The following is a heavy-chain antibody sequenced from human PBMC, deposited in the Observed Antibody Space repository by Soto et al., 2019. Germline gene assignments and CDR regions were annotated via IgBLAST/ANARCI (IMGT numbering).Heavy chain of an antibody. CDR1: GGTFSNYV. CDR3: ARGWNDFPH. Sequence: QVQLVQSGAEVKKPGSSVKVSCKASGGTFSNYVITWVRQAPGQGLECMGGIIPISGTANYAKKFQGRVTITADEHTSTVYMELSSLRSEDTAVYYCARGWNDFPHWGQGTLVTVSS. V-gene: IGHV1-69*01. D-gene: IGHD1-1*01. CDR2: IIPISGTA. J-gene: IGHJ1*01.